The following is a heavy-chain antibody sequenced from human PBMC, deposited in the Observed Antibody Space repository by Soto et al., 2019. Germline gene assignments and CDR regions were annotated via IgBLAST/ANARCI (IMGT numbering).Heavy chain of an antibody. D-gene: IGHD5-12*01. CDR1: GYTFTSYT. Sequence: QVQLVQSGAEVKKPGASVKVSCKASGYTFTSYTMHWLRQAPGQRLEWMGWINADNGNTKYSQKFQGRVTITRDTSSSTADMELSSLRSEDMAVYYCATQAEGGYTYGYWGQGTLVTVSS. CDR3: ATQAEGGYTYGY. J-gene: IGHJ4*02. V-gene: IGHV1-3*01. CDR2: INADNGNT.